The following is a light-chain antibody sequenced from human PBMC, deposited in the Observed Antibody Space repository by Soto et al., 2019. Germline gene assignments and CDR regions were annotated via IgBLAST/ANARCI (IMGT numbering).Light chain of an antibody. CDR1: QSVSSY. CDR2: DAS. J-gene: IGKJ1*01. V-gene: IGKV3-11*01. CDR3: QQYNNWPRT. Sequence: EVVLRQSPATRSLSPGERATLSCRASQSVSSYLAWYQQKPGQAPRLLIYDASNRATGIPARFSGSGSGTDFTLTISSLEPEDFAVYYCQQYNNWPRTFGQGTKVDI.